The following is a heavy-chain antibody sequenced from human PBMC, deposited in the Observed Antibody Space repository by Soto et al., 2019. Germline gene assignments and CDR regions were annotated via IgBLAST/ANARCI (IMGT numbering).Heavy chain of an antibody. CDR3: VKRGRNWGAFDF. V-gene: IGHV3-23*01. CDR2: IGGTDGDSDGVP. J-gene: IGHJ3*01. CDR1: GFILTNYA. D-gene: IGHD7-27*01. Sequence: VQLLESGGDLVQPGGSLRLSCVASGFILTNYAMSWVRQAPGKGLGWVSTIGGTDGDSDGVPWYEDSVKGRFTISRDSSANTLFLHMDNLRAEDSALYYCVKRGRNWGAFDFWGQGTTVVVSS.